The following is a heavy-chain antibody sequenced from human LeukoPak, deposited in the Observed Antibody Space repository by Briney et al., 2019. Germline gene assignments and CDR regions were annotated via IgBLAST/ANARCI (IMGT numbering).Heavy chain of an antibody. CDR1: GGSFSGYY. Sequence: SETLSLTCAVYGGSFSGYYWGWIRQPPGKGLQWIGEINHSGYTNYNPSLKSRVTISLDTSKNQFSLKLTSVTAADTAVYYCAKASIAAAGWFDPWGQGTLVTVSS. J-gene: IGHJ5*02. V-gene: IGHV4-34*01. CDR3: AKASIAAAGWFDP. D-gene: IGHD6-13*01. CDR2: INHSGYT.